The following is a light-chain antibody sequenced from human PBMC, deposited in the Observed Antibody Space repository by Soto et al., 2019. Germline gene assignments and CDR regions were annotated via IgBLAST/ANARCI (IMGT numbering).Light chain of an antibody. CDR2: DVS. V-gene: IGLV2-14*01. CDR1: SSDVGGYNY. Sequence: QSVLTQPASVSGSPGQSITISCTGTSSDVGGYNYVSWYQQHPGKAPKLMIYDVSNRPSGVSNRFSGSKSGNTASLTISGPQAEEEADYYCSSYTSSSTRVFGPGTKVTVL. J-gene: IGLJ1*01. CDR3: SSYTSSSTRV.